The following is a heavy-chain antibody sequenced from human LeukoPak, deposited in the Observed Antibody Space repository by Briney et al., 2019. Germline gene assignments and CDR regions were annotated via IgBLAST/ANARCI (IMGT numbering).Heavy chain of an antibody. CDR1: GDSITSGYY. CDR3: ARDARYNWNYFWYFDL. D-gene: IGHD1-7*01. V-gene: IGHV4-38-2*02. CDR2: IFHTGST. Sequence: SETLSLTCSVSGDSITSGYYWGWIRQPPGKGLEWIGTIFHTGSTYYNPSLKSRVTISVDTSKNQFSLKLSSVTAADTAVYYCARDARYNWNYFWYFDLWGRGTLVTVSS. J-gene: IGHJ2*01.